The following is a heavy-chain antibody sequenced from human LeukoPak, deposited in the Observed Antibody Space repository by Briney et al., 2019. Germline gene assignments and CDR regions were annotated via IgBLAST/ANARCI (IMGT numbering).Heavy chain of an antibody. V-gene: IGHV3-21*01. D-gene: IGHD6-13*01. CDR3: ARASSSWVKRRYYYGLDV. J-gene: IGHJ6*02. CDR1: GFTFSSYS. CDR2: ISSSSTYI. Sequence: PGGSLRLSCAASGFTFSSYSMNWVRQAPGKGLEWVSSISSSSTYIYYADSVKGRFTISRDNAKNSLFLQMNSLRAEDTAVYYCARASSSWVKRRYYYGLDVWGQGTTVTVSS.